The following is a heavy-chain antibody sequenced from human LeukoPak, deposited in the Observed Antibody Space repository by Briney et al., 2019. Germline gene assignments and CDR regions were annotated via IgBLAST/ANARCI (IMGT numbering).Heavy chain of an antibody. CDR3: VTGFTTMAVDYFDY. D-gene: IGHD5-18*01. J-gene: IGHJ4*02. V-gene: IGHV1-2*02. Sequence: ASVKVSCKASGYNFTGHYMHWVRQAPGQGLEWLGWINPNNGGTNYAQKFQGRVTMTRDTSISTAYMELSSLRSEDTAVYYCVTGFTTMAVDYFDYWGQGTLVTVSP. CDR2: INPNNGGT. CDR1: GYNFTGHY.